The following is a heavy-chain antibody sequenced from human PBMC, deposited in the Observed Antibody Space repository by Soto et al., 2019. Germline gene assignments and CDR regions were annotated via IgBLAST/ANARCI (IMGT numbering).Heavy chain of an antibody. CDR1: GFTFSRFS. Sequence: EVQVVESGGGLVKPGGSLRLSCTASGFTFSRFSINWVRQTPGKGLEWVSSITSSSRYIYYADSVRGRFTISRDDAKNSVSLKMNRLRVEDTALYLWARERKDLHDTTAYPDAFDIWGQGTMVTVSS. J-gene: IGHJ3*02. CDR3: ARERKDLHDTTAYPDAFDI. D-gene: IGHD2-21*02. CDR2: ITSSSRYI. V-gene: IGHV3-21*06.